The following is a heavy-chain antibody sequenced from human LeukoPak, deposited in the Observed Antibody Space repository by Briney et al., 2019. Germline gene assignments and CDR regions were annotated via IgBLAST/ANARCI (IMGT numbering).Heavy chain of an antibody. CDR2: IYYSGST. D-gene: IGHD1/OR15-1a*01. V-gene: IGHV4-59*08. CDR1: GGSISSYY. J-gene: IGHJ6*02. Sequence: SETLSLTCTVSGGSISSYYWSWIRQPPGQGLEWIGYIYYSGSTYYNPSLKSRVTISVDTSKNQFSLKLTSVTAADTAVYYCARQKWEQQGRDYYFNGLDVWGPGTTVIVSS. CDR3: ARQKWEQQGRDYYFNGLDV.